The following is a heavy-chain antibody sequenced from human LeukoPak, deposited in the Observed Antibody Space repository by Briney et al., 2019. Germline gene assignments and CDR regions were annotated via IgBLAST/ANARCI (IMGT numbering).Heavy chain of an antibody. CDR3: AREYYYDSSYYFDY. J-gene: IGHJ4*02. CDR1: GFTFSDYY. D-gene: IGHD3-22*01. V-gene: IGHV3-11*01. CDR2: ISSSGSTI. Sequence: GGSLRLSCAASGFTFSDYYMSWIRQAPGKGLEWVSYISSSGSTIYYADSVKGRFTISRDNAKNSLYLQMNSLRAEDTAVYYCAREYYYDSSYYFDYWGQGTLVTVSS.